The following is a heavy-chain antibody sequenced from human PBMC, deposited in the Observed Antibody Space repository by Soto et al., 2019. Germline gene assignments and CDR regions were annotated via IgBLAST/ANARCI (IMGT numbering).Heavy chain of an antibody. CDR1: GYTFTSYG. V-gene: IGHV1-18*01. CDR3: ARDPGRSITIFGVVNSNYFDY. CDR2: ISAYNGNT. J-gene: IGHJ4*02. Sequence: ASVKVSCKASGYTFTSYGISWVRQAPGQGLEWMGWISAYNGNTNYAQKLQGRVTMTTDTSTSTAYMELSSLRSEDTAVYYCARDPGRSITIFGVVNSNYFDYWGQGTLVTVSS. D-gene: IGHD3-3*01.